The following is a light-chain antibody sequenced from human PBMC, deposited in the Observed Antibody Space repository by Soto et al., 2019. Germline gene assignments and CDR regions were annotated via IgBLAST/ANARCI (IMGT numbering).Light chain of an antibody. CDR2: LNSDGTH. CDR1: SGHSSYT. CDR3: QTWGTGIEV. J-gene: IGLJ2*01. V-gene: IGLV4-69*01. Sequence: QPVLTQSPSASASLGASVKLTCTLSSGHSSYTIAWHQQKAEKGPRYLMRLNSDGTHNKGDGIPDRFSGSSSGAERYLTISSLQSEDEADYYCQTWGTGIEVFGGGTKLTVL.